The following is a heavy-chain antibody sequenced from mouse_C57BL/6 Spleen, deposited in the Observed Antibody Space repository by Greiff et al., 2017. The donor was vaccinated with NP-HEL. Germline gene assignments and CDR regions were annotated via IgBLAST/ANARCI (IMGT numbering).Heavy chain of an antibody. Sequence: EVQGVESGGGLVKPGGSLKLSCAASGFTFSDYGMHWVRQAPEKGLEWVAYISSGSSTIYYADTVKGRFTISRDNAKNTLFLQMTSLRSEDTAMYYCARGDYYGSSYRSFDYWGQGTTLTVSS. D-gene: IGHD1-1*01. CDR2: ISSGSSTI. V-gene: IGHV5-17*01. CDR3: ARGDYYGSSYRSFDY. CDR1: GFTFSDYG. J-gene: IGHJ2*01.